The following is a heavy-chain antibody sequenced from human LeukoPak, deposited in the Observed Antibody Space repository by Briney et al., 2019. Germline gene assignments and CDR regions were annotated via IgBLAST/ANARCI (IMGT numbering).Heavy chain of an antibody. CDR1: GFSLSKAIMG. CDR3: ARHTQWLVGEYVYYGMDG. Sequence: ESGPTLANATETLTLTCTVSGFSLSKAIMGVIWIRHPPANALEWLTHLFSKEKKSYSKSLESRLTISKDTSKRQVVFTRRDMDPVDTATYYCARHTQWLVGEYVYYGMDGGGEGTTVTVSS. CDR2: LFSKEKK. D-gene: IGHD6-19*01. J-gene: IGHJ6*01. V-gene: IGHV2-26*01.